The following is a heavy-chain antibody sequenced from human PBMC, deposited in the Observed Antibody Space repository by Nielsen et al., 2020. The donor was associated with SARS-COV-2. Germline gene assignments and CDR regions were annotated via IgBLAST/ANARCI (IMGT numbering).Heavy chain of an antibody. CDR2: IYSGGSST. V-gene: IGHV3-23*03. CDR3: TRGAYSSAWYEDSGEYFQH. Sequence: WNRQPPGKGLEWVSVIYSGGSSTNYADSVKGRFTISRDNSKNTLYLQMNSLRAEDTAVYYCTRGAYSSAWYEDSGEYFQHWGQGTLVTVSS. J-gene: IGHJ1*01. D-gene: IGHD6-19*01.